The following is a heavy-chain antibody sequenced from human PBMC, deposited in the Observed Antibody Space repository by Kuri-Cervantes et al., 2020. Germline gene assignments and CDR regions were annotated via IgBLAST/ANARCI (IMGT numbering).Heavy chain of an antibody. CDR1: GFTFSSYA. Sequence: GGSLRLSCAASGFTFSSYAMSWVRQAPGKGLEWVSAISGSGGSTYYADSVKGRFTISRGNSKNTLYLQMNSLRAEDTAVYYCAKGLGSYFSSALQYWGQGTLVTVSS. J-gene: IGHJ4*02. CDR3: AKGLGSYFSSALQY. CDR2: ISGSGGST. V-gene: IGHV3-23*01. D-gene: IGHD1-26*01.